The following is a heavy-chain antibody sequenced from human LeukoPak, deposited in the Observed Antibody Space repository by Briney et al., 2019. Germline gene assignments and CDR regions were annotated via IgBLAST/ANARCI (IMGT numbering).Heavy chain of an antibody. CDR3: ARGGGWSPYYFDY. CDR1: GGSISSGAYY. Sequence: SQTLSLTCSVSGGSISSGAYYWSWLRQHPGKGLEWIGNIYYGGNSYYNPSLKSRVTISVDMSKNQFSLKLTAVTAADTAVYYCARGGGWSPYYFDYWGQGTLVTVSS. V-gene: IGHV4-31*03. D-gene: IGHD6-19*01. J-gene: IGHJ4*02. CDR2: IYYGGNS.